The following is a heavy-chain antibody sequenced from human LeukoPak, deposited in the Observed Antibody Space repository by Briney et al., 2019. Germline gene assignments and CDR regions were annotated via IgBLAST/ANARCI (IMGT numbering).Heavy chain of an antibody. D-gene: IGHD2-21*02. CDR1: GLTFTTAW. Sequence: GGSLRLSCAASGLTFTTAWMSWVRQTPGKGLEWVANIKQDGSEKYYVDSVKGRFTISRDNAKNSLYLQMNSLRAEDTAVYYCARGDTYCGGDCYSFDHWGQGTLVTVSS. CDR3: ARGDTYCGGDCYSFDH. J-gene: IGHJ4*02. CDR2: IKQDGSEK. V-gene: IGHV3-7*01.